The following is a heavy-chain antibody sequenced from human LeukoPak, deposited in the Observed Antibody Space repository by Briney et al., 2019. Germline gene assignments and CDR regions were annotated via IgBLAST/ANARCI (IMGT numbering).Heavy chain of an antibody. D-gene: IGHD2-2*01. CDR3: AKESPYCRGTDCRIYYFDP. CDR2: ISGSGSVI. V-gene: IGHV3-11*01. Sequence: GGSLRLSCVASGFSFSDYYMTWMRQTPGKGLEWISFISGSGSVILYADSVKGRFTISRDNAKNSLYLDMNSLRAEDTAVYYCAKESPYCRGTDCRIYYFDPWGQGTLVTVSS. CDR1: GFSFSDYY. J-gene: IGHJ4*02.